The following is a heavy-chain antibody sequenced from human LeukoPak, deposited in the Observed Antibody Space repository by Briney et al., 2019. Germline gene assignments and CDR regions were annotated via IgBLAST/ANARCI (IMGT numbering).Heavy chain of an antibody. J-gene: IGHJ4*02. CDR2: NYPGDSDT. CDR3: ARRLAYGSGRPFDY. V-gene: IGHV5-51*01. D-gene: IGHD3-10*01. CDR1: GYSFTNYW. Sequence: GESLKISCKGSGYSFTNYWIGWGRQMPGKGLEWMGINYPGDSDTRYSPSFQGQVTISADNSISTAYLQWSSLKASDTAMYYCARRLAYGSGRPFDYWGQGTLVTVSS.